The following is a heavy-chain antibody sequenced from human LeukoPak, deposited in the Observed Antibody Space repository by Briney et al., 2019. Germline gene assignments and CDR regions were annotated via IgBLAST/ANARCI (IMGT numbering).Heavy chain of an antibody. Sequence: PSETLSLTCAVYGGSFIGYYWSWIRQPPGKGLEWIGSIYHSGSTYYYPSLKSRVTISVDTSKNQFSLKLSSVTAADTAVYYCARDSSNWGPDWYFDLWGRGTLVTVSS. V-gene: IGHV4-34*01. CDR2: IYHSGST. J-gene: IGHJ2*01. CDR1: GGSFIGYY. CDR3: ARDSSNWGPDWYFDL. D-gene: IGHD7-27*01.